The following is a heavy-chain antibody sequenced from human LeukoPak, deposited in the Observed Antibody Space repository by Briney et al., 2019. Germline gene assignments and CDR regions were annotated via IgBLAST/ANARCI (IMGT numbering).Heavy chain of an antibody. D-gene: IGHD2-15*01. J-gene: IGHJ4*02. CDR2: IYYSGST. CDR3: ARTERYPATDYFDY. V-gene: IGHV4-31*03. CDR1: GGSISSGGYY. Sequence: SQTLSLTCTVSGGSISSGGYYWSWIRQHPGKGLEWIGYIYYSGSTNYNPSLKSRVTISVDTSKNQFSLKLSSVTAADTAVYYCARTERYPATDYFDYWGQGTLVTVSS.